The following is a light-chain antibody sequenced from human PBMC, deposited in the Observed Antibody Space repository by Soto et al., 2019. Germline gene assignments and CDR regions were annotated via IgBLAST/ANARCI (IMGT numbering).Light chain of an antibody. CDR3: SSAGNNTLV. V-gene: IGLV2-8*01. Sequence: QLVLTQPPSASGSPGQSVTISCTGTSSDVGSSNYVSWYQQHPGKAPKLMIYDVTKRPSGVPDRFSGSKSGNAASLTVSGLQAEDEADYYCSSAGNNTLVFGGGTKLTVL. J-gene: IGLJ2*01. CDR2: DVT. CDR1: SSDVGSSNY.